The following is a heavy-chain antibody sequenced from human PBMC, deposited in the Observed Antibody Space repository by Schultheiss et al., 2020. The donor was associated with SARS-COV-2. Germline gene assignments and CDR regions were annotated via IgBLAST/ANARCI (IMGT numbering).Heavy chain of an antibody. D-gene: IGHD1-1*01. J-gene: IGHJ3*02. V-gene: IGHV1-18*01. CDR3: ARVQLERQRGGAFDI. CDR2: ISADHGST. CDR1: GYSFTRYD. Sequence: ASVKVSCKASGYSFTRYDISWVRQAPGQGLEWMGWISADHGSTNYAQKFQGRVTMTRDTSISTAYMELSRLRSDDTAVYYCARVQLERQRGGAFDIWGQGTMVTVSS.